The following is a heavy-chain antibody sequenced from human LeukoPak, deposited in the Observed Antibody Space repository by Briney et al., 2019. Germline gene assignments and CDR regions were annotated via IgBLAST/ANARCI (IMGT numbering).Heavy chain of an antibody. D-gene: IGHD1-26*01. J-gene: IGHJ3*02. CDR1: GGTFSSYA. Sequence: ASVRVSCKASGGTFSSYAISWVRQAPGQGLEWMGGIIPIFGTANYAQKFQGSVTITADESTSTAYMELSSLRSEDTAVYYCARDRYSGSYELDAFDIWGQGTMVTVSS. CDR3: ARDRYSGSYELDAFDI. V-gene: IGHV1-69*13. CDR2: IIPIFGTA.